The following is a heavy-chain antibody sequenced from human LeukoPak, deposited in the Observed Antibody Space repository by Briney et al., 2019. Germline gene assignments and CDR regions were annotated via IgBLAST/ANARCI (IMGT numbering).Heavy chain of an antibody. Sequence: GGSLRLSCVGSGFTFSSYSMNWVRQAPGKGLEWVAFIRYDGSNKYYADSVKGRFTISRDNSKNTLYLQMNSLRAEDTAVYYCAKRWGRGYSYGPYRNFDYWGQGTLVTVSS. CDR3: AKRWGRGYSYGPYRNFDY. CDR2: IRYDGSNK. J-gene: IGHJ4*02. D-gene: IGHD5-18*01. CDR1: GFTFSSYS. V-gene: IGHV3-30*02.